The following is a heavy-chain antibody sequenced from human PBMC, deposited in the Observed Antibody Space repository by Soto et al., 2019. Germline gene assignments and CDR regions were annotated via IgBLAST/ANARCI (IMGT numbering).Heavy chain of an antibody. J-gene: IGHJ4*02. D-gene: IGHD2-2*01. CDR3: ALVPAAVY. V-gene: IGHV1-3*04. Sequence: KVSCKASGYTFTSYGMHWVRQAPGQRLEWMGWINTVNGDRKYSQKFQGRVTITRDTSASTAYMELTSLTSEDTAVYYCALVPAAVYWGQGTLVTVSS. CDR1: GYTFTSYG. CDR2: INTVNGDR.